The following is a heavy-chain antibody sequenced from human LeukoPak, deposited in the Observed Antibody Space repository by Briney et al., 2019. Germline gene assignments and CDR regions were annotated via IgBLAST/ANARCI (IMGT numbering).Heavy chain of an antibody. J-gene: IGHJ6*02. V-gene: IGHV4-34*01. Sequence: PSETLSLTCAVYGGSFSGYYWSWICQPPGKGLEWIGEINHSGSTNYNPSLKSRVTISVDTSKNQFSLKLSSVTAADTAVYYCARSSLRITIFGVAKGRGMDVWGQGTTVTVSS. CDR1: GGSFSGYY. CDR2: INHSGST. CDR3: ARSSLRITIFGVAKGRGMDV. D-gene: IGHD3-3*01.